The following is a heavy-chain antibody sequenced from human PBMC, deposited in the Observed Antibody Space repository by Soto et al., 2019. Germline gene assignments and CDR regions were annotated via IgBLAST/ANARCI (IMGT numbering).Heavy chain of an antibody. J-gene: IGHJ4*02. D-gene: IGHD6-19*01. Sequence: GEPLTVACQFSGERCTSNWISWVRPLPGKGLEWMGRIDPSDSYTNYSPSFQGRVTISADKSISTAYLQWSSLKASDTAMYYCARLVDSSARDYWGQGTLVTVSS. V-gene: IGHV5-10-1*01. CDR3: ARLVDSSARDY. CDR2: IDPSDSYT. CDR1: GERCTSNW.